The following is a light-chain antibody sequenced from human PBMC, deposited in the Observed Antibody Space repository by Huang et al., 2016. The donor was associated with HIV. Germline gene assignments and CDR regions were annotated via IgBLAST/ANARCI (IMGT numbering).Light chain of an antibody. V-gene: IGKV3-11*01. Sequence: EIVLTQSPGTLSLSPGERATLSCRASQSVGRNVGWYQQKAGQTPSLVIYDASTRATGIPARFSGSGSGTDFTLTISSLEPEDVAVYYCQQRDSFGQGTRLDIK. CDR2: DAS. CDR3: QQRDS. J-gene: IGKJ5*01. CDR1: QSVGRN.